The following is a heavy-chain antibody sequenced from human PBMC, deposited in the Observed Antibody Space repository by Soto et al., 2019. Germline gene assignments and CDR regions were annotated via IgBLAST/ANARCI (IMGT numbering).Heavy chain of an antibody. Sequence: GGSLRLSCAASGFTFSSYAMSWVRQAPGKGLEWVSAISGSGGSTYYADSVKGRFTIPRDNSKNTLYLQMNSLRAEDTAVYYCAKPLWFGELPSWRDAFDIWGQGTMVTVSS. J-gene: IGHJ3*02. CDR3: AKPLWFGELPSWRDAFDI. CDR1: GFTFSSYA. CDR2: ISGSGGST. D-gene: IGHD3-10*01. V-gene: IGHV3-23*01.